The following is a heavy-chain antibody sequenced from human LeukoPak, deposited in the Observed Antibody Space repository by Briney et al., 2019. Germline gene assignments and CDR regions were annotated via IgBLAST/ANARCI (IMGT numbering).Heavy chain of an antibody. CDR3: AKGNGYSYGRYYFDY. CDR1: GFTFSSYA. J-gene: IGHJ4*02. Sequence: GGSLRLSCAASGFTFSSYAMGWVRQAPGKGLEWVSAITASGGNTYYADSVKGRLTISRDNSKNTLYLQVNSLRAEDTAVYYRAKGNGYSYGRYYFDYWGQGTLVTVSS. CDR2: ITASGGNT. D-gene: IGHD5-18*01. V-gene: IGHV3-23*01.